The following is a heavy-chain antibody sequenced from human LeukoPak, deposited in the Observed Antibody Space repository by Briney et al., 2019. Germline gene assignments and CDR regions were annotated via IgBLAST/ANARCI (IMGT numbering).Heavy chain of an antibody. CDR2: ISGSTSIR. J-gene: IGHJ4*02. CDR1: GFTFSSYS. D-gene: IGHD3-10*01. CDR3: ARNQGITMVRGVINY. V-gene: IGHV3-48*01. Sequence: GGSLRLSCEASGFTFSSYSMNWVRQAPGKGLEWVSYISGSTSIRYYADSVKGRFTISRDNAKNSLYLQMNSLRAEDTAVYYCARNQGITMVRGVINYWGQGTLVTVSS.